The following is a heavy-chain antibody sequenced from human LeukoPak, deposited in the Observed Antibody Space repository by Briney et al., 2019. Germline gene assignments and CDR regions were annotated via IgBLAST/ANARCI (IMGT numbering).Heavy chain of an antibody. Sequence: GASVKVSCKASGGTFSNYAISWVRQAPGQGLEWMGGIIPIFGTRNHAQKFQGRVTVTADESTSTAYMELSSLRSDDTAVYYCARHHRAYNWNGPPLHFFDHWGQGTLVTVSS. CDR2: IIPIFGTR. CDR1: GGTFSNYA. CDR3: ARHHRAYNWNGPPLHFFDH. V-gene: IGHV1-69*13. D-gene: IGHD1-20*01. J-gene: IGHJ4*02.